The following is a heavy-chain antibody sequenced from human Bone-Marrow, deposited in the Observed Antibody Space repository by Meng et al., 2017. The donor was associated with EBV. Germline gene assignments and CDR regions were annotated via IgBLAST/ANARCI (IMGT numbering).Heavy chain of an antibody. J-gene: IGHJ5*02. CDR3: AHKKYASYGENWFDP. D-gene: IGHD4-17*01. V-gene: IGHV2-5*02. Sequence: QSTLKCSDPTRVNPPKPFPLTWPSSGYYITTSGVGVGRIRQPPGKALEWLALIYWDDDKRYSPSLKSRLTITKDTSKNQVVLTMTNMDPVDTATYYCAHKKYASYGENWFDPWGQGTLVTVSS. CDR2: IYWDDDK. CDR1: GYYITTSGVG.